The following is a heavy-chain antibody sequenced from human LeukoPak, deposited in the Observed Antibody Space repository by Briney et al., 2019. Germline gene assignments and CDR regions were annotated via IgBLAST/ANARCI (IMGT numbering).Heavy chain of an antibody. CDR3: ARGDTAMDLDY. V-gene: IGHV4-34*01. D-gene: IGHD5-18*01. CDR1: GGSFSGYY. J-gene: IGHJ4*02. CDR2: INHSGST. Sequence: PSETLSLTCAVYGGSFSGYYWSWIRQPPGKGLEWIGEINHSGSTNYNPSLKSRVTISVDTSKNQFSLKLSSVTAADTAVYYCARGDTAMDLDYWGQGTLVTVSS.